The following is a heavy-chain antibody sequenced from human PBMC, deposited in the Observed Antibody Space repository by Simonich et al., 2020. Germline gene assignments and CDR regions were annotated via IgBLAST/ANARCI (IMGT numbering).Heavy chain of an antibody. CDR2: IYHSGST. V-gene: IGHV4-38-2*01. D-gene: IGHD6-13*01. J-gene: IGHJ6*02. CDR3: ARVGYSNYYYYGMDV. Sequence: QVQLQESGPGLVKPSETLSLTCAVSGYSISSGYYWGWIRQPPGKGLGWIGSIYHSGSTYYNPSLKCRVTISVDTSKNQFSLKLSSVTAADTAVYYCARVGYSNYYYYGMDVWGQGTTVTVSS. CDR1: GYSISSGYY.